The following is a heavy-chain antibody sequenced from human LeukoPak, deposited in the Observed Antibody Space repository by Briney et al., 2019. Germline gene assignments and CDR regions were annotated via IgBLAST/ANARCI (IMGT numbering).Heavy chain of an antibody. CDR3: AKAYCGGDCWPDY. D-gene: IGHD2-21*02. J-gene: IGHJ4*02. CDR1: GFTFSSYA. Sequence: GGSLRLSCAASGFTFSSYAMRWVRQASGKGLEWVSGISGSGGSTHYADSVKGRFTISRDNSMNTLNLQMNSLRAEDTAVYYCAKAYCGGDCWPDYWGQGILVTVSS. V-gene: IGHV3-23*01. CDR2: ISGSGGST.